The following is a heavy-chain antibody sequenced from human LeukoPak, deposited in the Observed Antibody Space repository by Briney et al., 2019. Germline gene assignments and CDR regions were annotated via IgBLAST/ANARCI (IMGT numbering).Heavy chain of an antibody. Sequence: ASVIDSSMDSLYTFTIYGISGVRQAPGQGGERMGWISAYNGNTNYAQKLQGRVTMTTDTSTSTAYMELRGLRSDDTAVYYCARDRDYDFWSGGFDYWGQGTLVTVSS. CDR2: ISAYNGNT. J-gene: IGHJ4*02. V-gene: IGHV1-18*01. D-gene: IGHD3-3*01. CDR1: LYTFTIYG. CDR3: ARDRDYDFWSGGFDY.